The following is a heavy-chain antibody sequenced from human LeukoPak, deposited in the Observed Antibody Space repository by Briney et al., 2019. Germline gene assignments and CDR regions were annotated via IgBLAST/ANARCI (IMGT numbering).Heavy chain of an antibody. D-gene: IGHD2-2*01. CDR3: ARDHRIRGPDYYYMDI. V-gene: IGHV1-2*06. J-gene: IGHJ6*03. Sequence: ASVKVSCKASGYTFTGYYLHWVRQAPGQGLEWMGRINPNSGGTNYAQKFQGRATMTRDTSISTAHMELSRLRSDDTAVYYCARDHRIRGPDYYYMDIWGKGTTVTVSS. CDR2: INPNSGGT. CDR1: GYTFTGYY.